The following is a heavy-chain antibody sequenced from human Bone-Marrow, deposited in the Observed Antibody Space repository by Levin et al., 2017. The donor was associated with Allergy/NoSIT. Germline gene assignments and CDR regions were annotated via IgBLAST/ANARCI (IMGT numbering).Heavy chain of an antibody. CDR3: TAGNWFDP. Sequence: KISCKTSGGTFSRSAISWVRQAPGQGLEWMGRIIPMLTTPAYAPRFKGKVTFTADTSTSSVYLELANLTSDDTAVYYCTAGNWFDPWGQGTLVIVSS. V-gene: IGHV1-69*04. CDR2: IIPMLTTP. J-gene: IGHJ5*02. D-gene: IGHD3-10*01. CDR1: GGTFSRSA.